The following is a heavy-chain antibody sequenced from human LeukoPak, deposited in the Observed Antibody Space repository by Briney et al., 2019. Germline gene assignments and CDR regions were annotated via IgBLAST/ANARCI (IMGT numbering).Heavy chain of an antibody. J-gene: IGHJ3*02. V-gene: IGHV1-69*13. Sequence: SVKVSCKASGGTFSSYAISWVRQAPGQGLEWMGGIIPIFGTVNDAQKFQGRVTITADESTSTAYMELSSLRSEDTAVYYCARWEDYGDYGGDGAFDIWGQGTMVTVSS. CDR3: ARWEDYGDYGGDGAFDI. D-gene: IGHD4-17*01. CDR2: IIPIFGTV. CDR1: GGTFSSYA.